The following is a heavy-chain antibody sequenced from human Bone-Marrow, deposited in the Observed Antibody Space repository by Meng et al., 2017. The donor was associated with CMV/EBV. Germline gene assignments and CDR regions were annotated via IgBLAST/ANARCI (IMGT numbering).Heavy chain of an antibody. J-gene: IGHJ1*01. CDR1: FCSYA. CDR2: IIPIFGTA. V-gene: IGHV1-69*05. D-gene: IGHD3-22*01. CDR3: ASTPGHYDSSGYYALYFQH. Sequence: FCSYAISWVRQAPGQGLEWMGGIIPIFGTANSAQKFQGRVTITTDESTSTAYMELSSLRSEDTAVYYCASTPGHYDSSGYYALYFQHWGQGTLVTVSS.